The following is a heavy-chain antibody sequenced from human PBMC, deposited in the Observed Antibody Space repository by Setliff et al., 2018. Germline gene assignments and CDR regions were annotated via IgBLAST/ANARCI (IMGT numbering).Heavy chain of an antibody. D-gene: IGHD5-18*01. CDR2: IYYSGST. V-gene: IGHV4-31*03. CDR1: GGSISSGGYY. J-gene: IGHJ3*02. CDR3: ARVYADTVDAFAI. Sequence: SETLSLTCTVSGGSISSGGYYWSWIRQHPGKGLEWIGYIYYSGSTYYNPSLKSRVTISVDTSKNQFSLKLSSVTAADTAVYYCARVYADTVDAFAIWGQVTMVTVSS.